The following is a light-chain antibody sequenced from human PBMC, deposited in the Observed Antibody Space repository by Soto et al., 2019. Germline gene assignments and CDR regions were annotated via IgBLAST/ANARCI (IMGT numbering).Light chain of an antibody. CDR1: QSVSNNY. V-gene: IGKV3-20*01. Sequence: EIVLTRSPGTLSLSPWEVATLSCRASQSVSNNYLAWYQQKPGQAPRLLIYGASNRATGIPDRFSGSGSGTDFTLTINRLEPEDFAVYYCQQYGSSITFGQGTRLEIK. CDR2: GAS. J-gene: IGKJ5*01. CDR3: QQYGSSIT.